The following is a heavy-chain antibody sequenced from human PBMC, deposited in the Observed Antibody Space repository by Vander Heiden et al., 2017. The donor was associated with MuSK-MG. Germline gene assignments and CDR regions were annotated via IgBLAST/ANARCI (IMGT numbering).Heavy chain of an antibody. CDR3: AKFSFSGNYFTHDAFDV. J-gene: IGHJ3*01. V-gene: IGHV3-23*01. Sequence: VQLLESGGGLVQPGGSLRLPRSASGFTFHNSAISWVRQGPGKGLEWVSAISGSGGSTYSADSVKGRFTISRDNSKNTLSLQMNSLRAEDTAVYYCAKFSFSGNYFTHDAFDVWGQGTMVTVSS. D-gene: IGHD1-26*01. CDR1: GFTFHNSA. CDR2: ISGSGGST.